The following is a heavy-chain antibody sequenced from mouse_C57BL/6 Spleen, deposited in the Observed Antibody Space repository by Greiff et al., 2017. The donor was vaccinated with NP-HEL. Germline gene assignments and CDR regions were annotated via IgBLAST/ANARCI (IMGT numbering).Heavy chain of an antibody. Sequence: VQLQQSGAELVRPGASVKLSCKASGYTFTDYYINWVKQRPGQGLEWIARIYPGSGNTYYNEKFKGKATLTAEKSSSTAYMQLSSLTSEDSAVYFCARGLLTGTIDYWGQGTTLTVSS. D-gene: IGHD4-1*01. V-gene: IGHV1-76*01. CDR1: GYTFTDYY. CDR3: ARGLLTGTIDY. J-gene: IGHJ2*01. CDR2: IYPGSGNT.